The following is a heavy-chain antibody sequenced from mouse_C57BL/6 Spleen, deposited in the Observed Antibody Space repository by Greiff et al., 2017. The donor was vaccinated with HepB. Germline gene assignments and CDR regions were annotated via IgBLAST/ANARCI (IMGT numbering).Heavy chain of an antibody. J-gene: IGHJ1*03. Sequence: QVQLQQSGPGLVQPSQSLSITCTVSGFSLTSYGVHWVRQSPGKGLEWLGVIWSGGSTDYNAAFISRLSISKDNSKSQVFFKMNSLQADDTAIYYCAREDYYGSSPWYFDVWGTGTTVTVSS. D-gene: IGHD1-1*01. V-gene: IGHV2-2*01. CDR1: GFSLTSYG. CDR3: AREDYYGSSPWYFDV. CDR2: IWSGGST.